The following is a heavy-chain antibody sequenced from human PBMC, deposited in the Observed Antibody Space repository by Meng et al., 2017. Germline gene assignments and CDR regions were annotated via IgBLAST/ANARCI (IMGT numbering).Heavy chain of an antibody. Sequence: QLQKSGPGLVKPSQTLLLSCAISGDSVSSNSAAWNWIRQSPSRGLEWLGRAYYRSKWYHDYAESVKSRISIDPDTSKNQFSLQLRSVTPEDSAVYYCARGSYSFDSWGQRTLVTVSS. CDR1: GDSVSSNSAA. V-gene: IGHV6-1*01. CDR2: AYYRSKWYH. D-gene: IGHD1-26*01. J-gene: IGHJ4*02. CDR3: ARGSYSFDS.